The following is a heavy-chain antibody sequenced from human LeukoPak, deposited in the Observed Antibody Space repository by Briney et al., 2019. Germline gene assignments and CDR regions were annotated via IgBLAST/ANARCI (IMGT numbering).Heavy chain of an antibody. CDR3: ARTAVTNFYGSGVFDY. V-gene: IGHV3-48*04. Sequence: HPGGSLRLSCAASGFTFSSYGMSWVRQAPGKGLEWVSYISSSGSTIYYADSVKGRFTISRDNAKNSLYLQMNSLRAEDTAVYYCARTAVTNFYGSGVFDYWGQGTLVTVSS. CDR2: ISSSGSTI. J-gene: IGHJ4*02. D-gene: IGHD3-10*01. CDR1: GFTFSSYG.